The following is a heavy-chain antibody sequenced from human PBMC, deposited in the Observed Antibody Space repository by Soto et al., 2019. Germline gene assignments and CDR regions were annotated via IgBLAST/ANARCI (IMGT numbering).Heavy chain of an antibody. Sequence: PSETLSLTCTVSGGSISSYYWSWIRQPPGKGLEWIGYMYYSGSPNYNPSLKSRVTISVDTSRNQFSLKLTSVTAADTAVYYCARVYPHCSGTTCYRAHYDSWGQGTLVTVSS. CDR3: ARVYPHCSGTTCYRAHYDS. CDR2: MYYSGSP. D-gene: IGHD2-2*01. CDR1: GGSISSYY. J-gene: IGHJ4*02. V-gene: IGHV4-59*01.